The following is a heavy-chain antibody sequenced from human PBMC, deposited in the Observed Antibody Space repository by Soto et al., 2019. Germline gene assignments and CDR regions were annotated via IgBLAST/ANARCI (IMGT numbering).Heavy chain of an antibody. V-gene: IGHV4-31*03. CDR3: ARGPHIPY. Sequence: QVQLQESGPGLVKPSQTLSLTCTVSGGSISSGDYYWSWSRQHPGKGLEWIGHIFYSGSTYYNPSLKSRLTISVDTSKNHFSLKLSSVAAADTAVYYCARGPHIPYWGQGTLVTVSS. D-gene: IGHD2-2*02. J-gene: IGHJ4*02. CDR2: IFYSGST. CDR1: GGSISSGDYY.